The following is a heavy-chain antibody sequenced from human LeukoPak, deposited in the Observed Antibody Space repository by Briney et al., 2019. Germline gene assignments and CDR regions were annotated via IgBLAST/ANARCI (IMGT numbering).Heavy chain of an antibody. Sequence: PSETLSLTCAVYGGSFSGYYWSWIRQPPGKGLEWIGEINHSGSTNYNPSLKSRVTISVDTSKNQFSLKLSSVTAADTAVYYCARPLNYYDSSGIGYWGQGTLVTVSS. D-gene: IGHD3-22*01. V-gene: IGHV4-34*01. CDR3: ARPLNYYDSSGIGY. CDR1: GGSFSGYY. J-gene: IGHJ4*02. CDR2: INHSGST.